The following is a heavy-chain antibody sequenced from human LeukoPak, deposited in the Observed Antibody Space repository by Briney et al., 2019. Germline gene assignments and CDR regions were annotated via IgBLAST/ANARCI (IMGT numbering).Heavy chain of an antibody. J-gene: IGHJ6*03. V-gene: IGHV5-51*01. CDR2: IYPGDSDT. CDR1: GYSFTSYW. Sequence: GESLKISCKGSGYSFTSYWIGWVRHMPGKGLEWMGIIYPGDSDTRYSPSFQGQVTISADKSISTAYLQWSSLKASDTAMYYCARLGLRCLEWSPHYMDVWGKGTTVTVSS. CDR3: ARLGLRCLEWSPHYMDV. D-gene: IGHD3-3*01.